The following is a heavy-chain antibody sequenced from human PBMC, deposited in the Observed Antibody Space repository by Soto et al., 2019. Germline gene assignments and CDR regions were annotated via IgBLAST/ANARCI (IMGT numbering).Heavy chain of an antibody. CDR3: ARVGSTSAAGVLDY. Sequence: PGGSLRLSCAASGFTFSDFYMSWIRQAPGKGLEWVSYISSSGSHTPYADSVKGRFTISRDNAKNSVYLQMNSLRAEVTAVYYCARVGSTSAAGVLDYWGQGTLVTVSS. CDR1: GFTFSDFY. V-gene: IGHV3-11*06. D-gene: IGHD6-13*01. J-gene: IGHJ4*02. CDR2: ISSSGSHT.